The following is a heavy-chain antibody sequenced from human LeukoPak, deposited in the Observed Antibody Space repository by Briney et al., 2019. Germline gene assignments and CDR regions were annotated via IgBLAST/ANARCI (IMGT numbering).Heavy chain of an antibody. D-gene: IGHD3-3*01. V-gene: IGHV1-8*01. CDR1: GYTFSSYD. CDR2: MNPNNGDT. J-gene: IGHJ5*02. CDR3: ARAVRSAGGWFDP. Sequence: ASVKVSCKASGYTFSSYDFNWVRQATGQGLEWVGWMNPNNGDTGYAQKFQGRVIMTSDSSISTVYMELSSLRYEDTAVYYCARAVRSAGGWFDPWGQGTLVTVSS.